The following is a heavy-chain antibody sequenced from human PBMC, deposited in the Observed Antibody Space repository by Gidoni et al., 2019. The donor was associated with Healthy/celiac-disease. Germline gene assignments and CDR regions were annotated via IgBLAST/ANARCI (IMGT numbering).Heavy chain of an antibody. Sequence: QVQLVASGGGVVQPGRSLRLSCAASGFTFSSDGMHWVRQAPGKGLEWVAVIWYDGSNKYYADSVKGRFTISRDNSKNTLYLQMNSLRAEDTAVYYCARCRGPEQWHYGMDVWGQGTTVTVSS. CDR3: ARCRGPEQWHYGMDV. V-gene: IGHV3-33*01. D-gene: IGHD6-19*01. CDR1: GFTFSSDG. J-gene: IGHJ6*02. CDR2: IWYDGSNK.